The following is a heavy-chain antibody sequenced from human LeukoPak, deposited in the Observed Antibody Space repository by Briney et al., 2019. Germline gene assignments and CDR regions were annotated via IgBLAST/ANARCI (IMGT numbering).Heavy chain of an antibody. J-gene: IGHJ4*02. CDR3: ARSSGWPYFDY. CDR1: GFNFTNYN. Sequence: GGSLRLSCAASGFNFTNYNMNWVRQAPGKGLEWVSGISGSGGSTYYADSVKGRFTISRDNSKNTLYLQMNSLRAEDTAVYYCARSSGWPYFDYWGQGTLVTVSS. D-gene: IGHD6-19*01. CDR2: ISGSGGST. V-gene: IGHV3-23*01.